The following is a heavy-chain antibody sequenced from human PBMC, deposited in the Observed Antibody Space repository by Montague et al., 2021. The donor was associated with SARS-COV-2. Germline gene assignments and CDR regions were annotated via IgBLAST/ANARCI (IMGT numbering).Heavy chain of an antibody. J-gene: IGHJ4*02. D-gene: IGHD2-2*01. CDR3: ARDSGIFVASYYFDY. CDR1: GFTFSSYS. V-gene: IGHV3-21*01. CDR2: ISGRSSYI. Sequence: SLRLSCAVSGFTFSSYSMNWVRQAPGKGLEWVSSISGRSSYIYYADSVKGRLTISRDNARNSLHLQMNSLRAEDTAVYYCARDSGIFVASYYFDYWGQGTLVTVSS.